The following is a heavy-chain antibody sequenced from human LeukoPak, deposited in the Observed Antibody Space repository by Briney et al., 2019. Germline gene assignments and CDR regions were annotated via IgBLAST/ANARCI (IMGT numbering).Heavy chain of an antibody. V-gene: IGHV4-34*01. CDR3: ARVINTTVTTFDWFDP. Sequence: PSETLSVTCAVYGGSFSGYYWSWIRQPPGNGLEWIGEINHSGSTNYNPSLKSRVTISVDTSKDQLSLKLSSVTAADTAVYYCARVINTTVTTFDWFDPWGQGTLVTVSS. CDR1: GGSFSGYY. CDR2: INHSGST. J-gene: IGHJ5*02. D-gene: IGHD4-17*01.